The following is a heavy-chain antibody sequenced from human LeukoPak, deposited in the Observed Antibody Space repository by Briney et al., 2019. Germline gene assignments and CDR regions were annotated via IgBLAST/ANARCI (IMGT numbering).Heavy chain of an antibody. D-gene: IGHD2-2*01. CDR2: ISSSSSSI. Sequence: GGSLRLSCAASGFIFSGYSMNWVRQAPGKGLEWVSSISSSSSSIYYADSVKGRFTISRDNTKKSLYLQMNSLRAEDTAVYYCAREGATADSGYYFDYWGQGSLVTVSS. J-gene: IGHJ4*02. CDR1: GFIFSGYS. V-gene: IGHV3-21*01. CDR3: AREGATADSGYYFDY.